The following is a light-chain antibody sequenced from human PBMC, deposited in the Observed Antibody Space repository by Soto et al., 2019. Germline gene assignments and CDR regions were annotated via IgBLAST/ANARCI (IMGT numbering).Light chain of an antibody. Sequence: AIRMTQSPSSFSASTGXRVTITCRASQGISSYLAWYQQKPGKAPKLLIYAASTLQSGVPSRFSGSGSGTDFTLTISCLQSEDFATYYCQQYYSYPWTFGQGTKVDIK. CDR3: QQYYSYPWT. V-gene: IGKV1-8*01. J-gene: IGKJ1*01. CDR2: AAS. CDR1: QGISSY.